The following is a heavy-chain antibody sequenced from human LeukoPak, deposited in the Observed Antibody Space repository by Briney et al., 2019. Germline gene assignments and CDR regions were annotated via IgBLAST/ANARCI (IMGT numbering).Heavy chain of an antibody. D-gene: IGHD3-16*02. CDR2: IYYSGST. J-gene: IGHJ4*02. V-gene: IGHV4-31*03. CDR3: ARGRLRLGELSFGFDY. Sequence: SSHTLSLTCTVSGGSISRGGYYWSWIRKHPGKGLEWIGYIYYSGSTYYNPSLKSRVTISVDTSKNQFSMKLSSVTAADTAVYYCARGRLRLGELSFGFDYWGQGTLVTVSS. CDR1: GGSISRGGYY.